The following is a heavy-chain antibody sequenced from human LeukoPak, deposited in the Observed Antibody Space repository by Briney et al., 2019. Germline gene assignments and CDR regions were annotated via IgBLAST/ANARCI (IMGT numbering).Heavy chain of an antibody. CDR1: GFTFSSCA. CDR2: ISYDGSNK. D-gene: IGHD4-17*01. CDR3: ARDDPYGDYIDY. V-gene: IGHV3-30*04. J-gene: IGHJ4*02. Sequence: GGSLRLSCAASGFTFSSCAMHWVRQAPGKGLEWVAVISYDGSNKYYADSVKGRFTISRDNSKNTLYLRMNSLRAEDTAVYYCARDDPYGDYIDYWGQGTLVTVSS.